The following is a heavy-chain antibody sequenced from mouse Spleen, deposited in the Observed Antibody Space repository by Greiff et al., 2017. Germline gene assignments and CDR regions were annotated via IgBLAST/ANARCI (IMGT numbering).Heavy chain of an antibody. CDR1: GYTFTSYW. D-gene: IGHD1-1*01. J-gene: IGHJ3*01. Sequence: QVQLQQSGAELAKPGASVKLSCKASGYTFTSYWMHWVKQRPGQGLEWIGYINPSSGYTKYNQKFKDKATLTADKSSSTAYMQLSSLTYEDSAVYYCAKEEDTLRLGYGSSSWFAYWGQGTLVTVSA. CDR2: INPSSGYT. CDR3: AKEEDTLRLGYGSSSWFAY. V-gene: IGHV1-7*01.